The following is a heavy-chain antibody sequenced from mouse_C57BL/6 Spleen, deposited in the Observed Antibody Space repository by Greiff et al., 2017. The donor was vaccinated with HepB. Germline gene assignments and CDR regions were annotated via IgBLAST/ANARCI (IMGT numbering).Heavy chain of an antibody. Sequence: QVQLQQPGAELVMPGASVKLSCKASGYTFTSYWMHWVKQRPGQGLEWIGEIDPSDSYTNYNQKFKGKSTLTVDKSSSTAYMQLSSLTSEDSAVYYCARKGGSNYWYVDVWGTGTTVTVSS. V-gene: IGHV1-69*01. CDR1: GYTFTSYW. D-gene: IGHD2-5*01. CDR3: ARKGGSNYWYVDV. CDR2: IDPSDSYT. J-gene: IGHJ1*03.